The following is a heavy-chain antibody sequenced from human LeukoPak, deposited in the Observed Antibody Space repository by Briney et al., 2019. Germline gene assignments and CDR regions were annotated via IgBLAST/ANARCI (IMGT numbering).Heavy chain of an antibody. Sequence: GGSLRLSCAASGFTFSSYWMHWVRQAPGKGLVWVSRINGDGSSTNYADSVKGRFTISRDNARNTLYLQMNSLRAEDTAVYYCARDSRRSSSWPLNWFDPWGQGTLVTVSS. V-gene: IGHV3-74*01. CDR2: INGDGSST. CDR1: GFTFSSYW. CDR3: ARDSRRSSSWPLNWFDP. J-gene: IGHJ5*02. D-gene: IGHD6-13*01.